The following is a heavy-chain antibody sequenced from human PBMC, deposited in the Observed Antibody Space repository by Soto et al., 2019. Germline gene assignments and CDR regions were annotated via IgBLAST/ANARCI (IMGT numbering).Heavy chain of an antibody. D-gene: IGHD5-12*01. V-gene: IGHV3-48*02. CDR1: GFTFGSFA. CDR2: ISTSSATQ. CDR3: ARDSMAKISHFDY. J-gene: IGHJ4*02. Sequence: GGSLRLSCAASGFTFGSFAMNWVRQAPGKGLEWLSYISTSSATQYFAESVKGRFTVSRDNAKNSLYLQMNSLRDEDTAVYYCARDSMAKISHFDYWGQGALVTV.